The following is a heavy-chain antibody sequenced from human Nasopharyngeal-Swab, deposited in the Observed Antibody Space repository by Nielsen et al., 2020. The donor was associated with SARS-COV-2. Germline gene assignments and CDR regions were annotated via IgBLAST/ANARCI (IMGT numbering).Heavy chain of an antibody. V-gene: IGHV1-46*01. D-gene: IGHD2-8*01. CDR1: GGTFSSYA. J-gene: IGHJ4*02. Sequence: ASVKVSCKASGGTFSSYAISWVRQAPGQGLEWMGIINPSGGSTSYAQKFQGRVTMTRDTSTSTVYMELSSLRSEDTAVYYCARVSRGLMVYAMGDLDYWGQGTLVTVSS. CDR2: INPSGGST. CDR3: ARVSRGLMVYAMGDLDY.